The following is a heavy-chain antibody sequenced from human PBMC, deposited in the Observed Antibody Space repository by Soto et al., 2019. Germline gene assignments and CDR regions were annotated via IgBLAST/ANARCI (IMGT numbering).Heavy chain of an antibody. CDR2: INPHSGGT. Sequence: SVKVACKASGYTFPCYYMHWVRQAPGQGLEWMGWINPHSGGTNNAQKFQGSVTMTRDTSISTAYMELSRLRSDDTAVYYCARGEAKWGQGDIWGQGTMVTVSS. J-gene: IGHJ3*02. D-gene: IGHD7-27*01. CDR3: ARGEAKWGQGDI. CDR1: GYTFPCYY. V-gene: IGHV1-2*02.